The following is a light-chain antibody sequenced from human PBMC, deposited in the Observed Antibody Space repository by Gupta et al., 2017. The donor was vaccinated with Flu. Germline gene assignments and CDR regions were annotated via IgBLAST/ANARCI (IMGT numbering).Light chain of an antibody. CDR1: NLNEKY. CDR2: KDD. V-gene: IGLV3-1*01. J-gene: IGLJ1*01. CDR3: QAWDSSGCF. Sequence: SYELTQPPSVSVSPGQTASITCSGDNLNEKYVSWYEQKPGQSPVLVIYKDDKRPSGIPERCSGSSTGNTATMTSSGTEAMDESDYDCQAWDSSGCFFGTGTKVTVL.